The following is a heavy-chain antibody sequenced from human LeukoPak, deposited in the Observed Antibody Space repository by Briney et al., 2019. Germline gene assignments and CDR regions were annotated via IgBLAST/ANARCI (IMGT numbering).Heavy chain of an antibody. Sequence: SETLSLTCTVSGGSISSGDYYWSWIRQPPGKGLEWMGYIYYSGSTYYNPSLKSRVTISVDTSKNQFSLKLSSVTAADTAVYYCARELMGYYYYMDVWGRGTTVTVSS. CDR3: ARELMGYYYYMDV. V-gene: IGHV4-30-4*08. CDR1: GGSISSGDYY. J-gene: IGHJ6*03. D-gene: IGHD2-8*01. CDR2: IYYSGST.